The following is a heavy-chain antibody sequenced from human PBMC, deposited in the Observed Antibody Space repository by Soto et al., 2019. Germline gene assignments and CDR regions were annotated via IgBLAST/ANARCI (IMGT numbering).Heavy chain of an antibody. J-gene: IGHJ4*02. CDR3: ARDGAAVVGTFDN. CDR1: GFTFRNYG. Sequence: QGQMAESGGGLVQPGGSLRLSCVVSGFTFRNYGMHWLRQAPGKGLEWVAMIYNDGRHTEYTDSVKGRFIISRDNSKDTLSLQMHNLGVADTAVYYCARDGAAVVGTFDNLGQATLVTFSS. CDR2: IYNDGRHT. D-gene: IGHD6-19*01. V-gene: IGHV3-33*01.